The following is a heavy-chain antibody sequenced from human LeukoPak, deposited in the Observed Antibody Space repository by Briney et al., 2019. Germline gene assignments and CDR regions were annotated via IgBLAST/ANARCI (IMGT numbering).Heavy chain of an antibody. J-gene: IGHJ4*02. D-gene: IGHD1-26*01. CDR2: IKQDGSEK. V-gene: IGHV3-7*01. Sequence: PGGSLRLSCAASGFTFSSYWMSWVRQAPGKGLEWVANIKQDGSEKYYVDSVKGRFTISRDNAKNSLYLQMNSLRAEDTDVYYCASSGGGSYYIDYWGQGTLVTVSS. CDR1: GFTFSSYW. CDR3: ASSGGGSYYIDY.